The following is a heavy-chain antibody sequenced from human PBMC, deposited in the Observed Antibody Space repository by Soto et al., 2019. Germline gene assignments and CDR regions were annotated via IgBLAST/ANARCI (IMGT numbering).Heavy chain of an antibody. CDR2: ISYDGSNK. Sequence: GWSLRLSCASSVFTFISYGMHWVRQAPGKGLEWVAVISYDGSNKYYADSVKGRFTISRDNSKNTLYLQMNSLRAEDTAVYYCAKVNVYDAFDIWGQGTMVTVSS. CDR3: AKVNVYDAFDI. D-gene: IGHD3-10*02. CDR1: VFTFISYG. J-gene: IGHJ3*02. V-gene: IGHV3-30*18.